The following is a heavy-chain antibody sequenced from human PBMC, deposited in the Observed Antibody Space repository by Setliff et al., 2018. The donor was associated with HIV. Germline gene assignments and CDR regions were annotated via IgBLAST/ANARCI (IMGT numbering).Heavy chain of an antibody. V-gene: IGHV1-24*01. J-gene: IGHJ1*01. Sequence: APVKVSCKVSVYTLTEVSMHWVRQTPGNGLEWLGGFDPEGGQTIYAPKFLGRIAMTEDTSADTAYMELSRLRSEDTAVYYCTTGLRWLVESTGKYFQQWGQGTLVTV. CDR3: TTGLRWLVESTGKYFQQ. D-gene: IGHD1-26*01. CDR2: FDPEGGQT. CDR1: VYTLTEVS.